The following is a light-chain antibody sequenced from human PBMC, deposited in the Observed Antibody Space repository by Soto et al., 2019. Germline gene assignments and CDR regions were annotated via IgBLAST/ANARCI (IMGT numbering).Light chain of an antibody. J-gene: IGKJ5*01. Sequence: EIVWTQSPATLSLSPGGRATLACRSSQSVTSYLAWYQQKPGQAPSLLIYDASNRATGIPARFSGSGSGTDFTLTISRLEPEDFAVYYCQQRSNWPPKITFGQGTRLEIK. CDR3: QQRSNWPPKIT. CDR2: DAS. V-gene: IGKV3-11*01. CDR1: QSVTSY.